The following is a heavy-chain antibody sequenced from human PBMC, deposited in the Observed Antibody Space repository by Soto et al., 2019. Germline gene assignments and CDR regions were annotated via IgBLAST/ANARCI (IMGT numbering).Heavy chain of an antibody. CDR3: ARDQGRPAREDYGSGSYYRGGH. J-gene: IGHJ4*02. Sequence: GGSLRLSCAASGFTFSSYSMNWVRQAPGKGLEWVSYISSSSSTIYYADSVKGRFTISRDNAKNSLYLQMNSLRAEDTAVYYCARDQGRPAREDYGSGSYYRGGHWGQGTLVTVSS. D-gene: IGHD3-10*01. CDR2: ISSSSSTI. V-gene: IGHV3-48*01. CDR1: GFTFSSYS.